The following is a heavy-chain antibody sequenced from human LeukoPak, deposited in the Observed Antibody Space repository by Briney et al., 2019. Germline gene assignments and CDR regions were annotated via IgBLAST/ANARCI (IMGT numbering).Heavy chain of an antibody. D-gene: IGHD1-20*01. CDR3: ARGGGITGTTFHYYYGMDV. J-gene: IGHJ6*02. Sequence: GASVKVSCKACGYTFTGYYMHWVRQAPGQGLEWMGWINPNSGGTNYAQKFQGRVTMTRDTSISTAYMELSRLRSDDTAVYYCARGGGITGTTFHYYYGMDVWGQGTTVTVSS. CDR1: GYTFTGYY. V-gene: IGHV1-2*02. CDR2: INPNSGGT.